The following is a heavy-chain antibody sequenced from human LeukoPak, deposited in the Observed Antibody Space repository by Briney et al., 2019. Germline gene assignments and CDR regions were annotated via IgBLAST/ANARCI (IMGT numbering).Heavy chain of an antibody. Sequence: ASVKVSCKASGYTFTSYDINWVRQATGQGLEWMGWMNPNSGNTGYAQKFQGRVTMTRNTSISTAYMELSSLRSEDTAVYYCASAGSGSYYKYYMDVWGKGTTVTISS. D-gene: IGHD3-10*01. V-gene: IGHV1-8*01. J-gene: IGHJ6*03. CDR3: ASAGSGSYYKYYMDV. CDR1: GYTFTSYD. CDR2: MNPNSGNT.